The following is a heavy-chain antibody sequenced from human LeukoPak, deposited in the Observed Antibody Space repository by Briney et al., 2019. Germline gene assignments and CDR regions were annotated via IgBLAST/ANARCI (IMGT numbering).Heavy chain of an antibody. CDR3: ARAIASSGSRLFDY. CDR2: IYYSGST. D-gene: IGHD3-10*01. CDR1: GGSISSGDYY. V-gene: IGHV4-30-4*01. J-gene: IGHJ4*02. Sequence: SETLSLTCTVSGGSISSGDYYWGWIRQPPGKGLEWIGYIYYSGSTYYNPPLKSRVTISLDTSKNQFSLRLTSVTAADTAVYYCARAIASSGSRLFDYWGQGTLVTVSS.